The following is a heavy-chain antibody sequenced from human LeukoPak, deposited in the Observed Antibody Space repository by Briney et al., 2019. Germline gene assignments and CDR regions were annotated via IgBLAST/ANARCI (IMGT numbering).Heavy chain of an antibody. CDR1: GFTFSDYY. Sequence: GGTLRLSCAASGFTFSDYYMSWIRQAPGKGLEWISYISSTGSDIYYADSVKGRFTISRDNAKNSLYLQMNSLRAEDTAVYYCARDYDYYGSGSYYNLNPYYYYYYMDVWGKGTTVTVSS. CDR2: ISSTGSDI. CDR3: ARDYDYYGSGSYYNLNPYYYYYYMDV. J-gene: IGHJ6*03. D-gene: IGHD3-10*01. V-gene: IGHV3-11*04.